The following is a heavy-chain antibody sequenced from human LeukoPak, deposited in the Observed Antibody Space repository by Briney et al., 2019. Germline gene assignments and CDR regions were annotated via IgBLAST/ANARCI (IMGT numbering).Heavy chain of an antibody. CDR1: GYTFTSYD. D-gene: IGHD3-3*01. CDR3: ARGLETYYDFWSGYYPPDY. Sequence: GASVKVSFKGSGYTFTSYDINWVRQATGQGQEWMGWMNPKSGNTGYAQKFQGRVTMTRNTSISTAYMELSSLRSEDTAVYYCARGLETYYDFWSGYYPPDYWGQGTLATVS. J-gene: IGHJ4*02. V-gene: IGHV1-8*01. CDR2: MNPKSGNT.